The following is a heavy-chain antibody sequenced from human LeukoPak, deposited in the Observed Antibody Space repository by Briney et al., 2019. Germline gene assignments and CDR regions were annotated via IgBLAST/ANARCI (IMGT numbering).Heavy chain of an antibody. CDR2: INPSGGST. J-gene: IGHJ5*02. V-gene: IGHV1-46*01. CDR3: ARGTVEMATGP. D-gene: IGHD5-24*01. CDR1: GYTFTSYY. Sequence: ASVKVYCKASGYTFTSYYMHWVRQAPGQGLEWMGIINPSGGSTSYAQKFQGRVTMTRDTSTSTVYMQLSSLRSEDTAVYYCARGTVEMATGPWGQGTLVTVSS.